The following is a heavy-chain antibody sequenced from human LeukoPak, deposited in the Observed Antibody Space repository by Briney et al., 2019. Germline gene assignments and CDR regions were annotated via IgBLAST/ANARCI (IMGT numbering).Heavy chain of an antibody. J-gene: IGHJ4*02. CDR3: AGDSSGYYYLAVY. Sequence: GGSLRLSCAASGFTFSSYGMSWVRQAPGKGLEWVSAISGSGGSTYYADSVKGRFTISRDNSKNTLYLQMNSLRAEDTAVYYCAGDSSGYYYLAVYWGQGTLVTVSS. CDR2: ISGSGGST. V-gene: IGHV3-23*01. CDR1: GFTFSSYG. D-gene: IGHD3-22*01.